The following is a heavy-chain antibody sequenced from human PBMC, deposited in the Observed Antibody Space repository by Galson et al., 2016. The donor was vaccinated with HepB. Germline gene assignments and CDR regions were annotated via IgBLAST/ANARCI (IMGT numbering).Heavy chain of an antibody. V-gene: IGHV3-30*04. CDR1: GFTFSSYA. D-gene: IGHD3-16*01. CDR3: ARVGIRDAFDV. Sequence: SLRLSCAASGFTFSSYAMYWVRQAPGKGLEWVAVISYDGSNKYYADSVKGRFTISRDNSKNTLYLQMNSLRAGDTAVYYCARVGIRDAFDVWGQGILVTVSS. J-gene: IGHJ4*02. CDR2: ISYDGSNK.